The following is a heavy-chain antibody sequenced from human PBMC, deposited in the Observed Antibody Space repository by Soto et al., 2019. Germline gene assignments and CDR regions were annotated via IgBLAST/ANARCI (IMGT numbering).Heavy chain of an antibody. CDR3: ASSAGLDHLLNYYGLNV. J-gene: IGHJ6*02. D-gene: IGHD6-13*01. CDR2: IIPVLGTP. Sequence: QVLLVQSSDEVKKPGSSVKVSCKASGGTFTSTAFSWVRQAPGQGLEWMGGIIPVLGTPNYAQKFQARLTVSADASTTTVHMELSSLRSDDTAVYYCASSAGLDHLLNYYGLNVWGQGTTVTVSS. V-gene: IGHV1-69*01. CDR1: GGTFTSTA.